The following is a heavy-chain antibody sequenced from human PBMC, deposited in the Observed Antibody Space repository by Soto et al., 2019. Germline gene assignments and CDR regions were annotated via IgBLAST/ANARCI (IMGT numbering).Heavy chain of an antibody. D-gene: IGHD3-10*01. V-gene: IGHV3-15*01. Sequence: GGSLRLSCAASGFTFSNAWMSWVRQAPGKGLEWVGRIKSKTDGGTTDYAAPVKGRFTISRDDSKNTLYLQMNSLKTEDTAVYYCTTTMVRGVYYCYGMDVWGQGTTVTVSS. CDR3: TTTMVRGVYYCYGMDV. J-gene: IGHJ6*02. CDR2: IKSKTDGGTT. CDR1: GFTFSNAW.